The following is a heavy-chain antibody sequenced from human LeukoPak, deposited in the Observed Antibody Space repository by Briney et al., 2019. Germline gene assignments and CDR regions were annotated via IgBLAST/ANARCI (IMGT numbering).Heavy chain of an antibody. CDR2: IYTSGST. CDR3: ARGNPSLYSSGWYPFDY. Sequence: PSETLSLTCTVSGGSISSGSYYWGWIRQPAGKGLEWIGRIYTSGSTSYNPSLKSRVTISVDTSKSQFSLKLSSVAAADTALYYCARGNPSLYSSGWYPFDYWGQGTLVTVSS. V-gene: IGHV4-61*02. D-gene: IGHD6-19*01. CDR1: GGSISSGSYY. J-gene: IGHJ4*02.